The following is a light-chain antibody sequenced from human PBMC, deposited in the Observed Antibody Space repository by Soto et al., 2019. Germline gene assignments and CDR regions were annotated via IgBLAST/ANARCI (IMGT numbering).Light chain of an antibody. CDR3: QHRSTWPRA. V-gene: IGKV3-11*01. CDR1: QSVGIY. CDR2: DAS. Sequence: VLTQSPATLSLSPEERATLSCRASQSVGIYLGWYQQRPGQAPRLLIYDASKRAAGIPARFSGSGSGTDFTLTINSLEPEDFAVYYCQHRSTWPRAFGQGTRL. J-gene: IGKJ5*01.